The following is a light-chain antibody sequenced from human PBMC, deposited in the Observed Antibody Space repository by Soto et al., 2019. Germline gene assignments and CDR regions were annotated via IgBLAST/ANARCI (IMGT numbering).Light chain of an antibody. J-gene: IGKJ5*01. Sequence: DIQVTQSPTSLSASVGDRVTITCRASRSIGNNLNWYQQRPGKAPQLLIYAASSLQSGVPSRFSGSSSGTDFTLTINGLQPEDFATYYCQQSFSPHIAFGQGTRL. CDR3: QQSFSPHIA. CDR2: AAS. CDR1: RSIGNN. V-gene: IGKV1-39*01.